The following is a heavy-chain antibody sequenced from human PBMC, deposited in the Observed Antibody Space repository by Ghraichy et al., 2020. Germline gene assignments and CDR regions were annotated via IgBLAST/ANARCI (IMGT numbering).Heavy chain of an antibody. V-gene: IGHV4-59*01. CDR1: GVSISSYC. D-gene: IGHD1-1*01. CDR2: VYHSGSP. Sequence: SETLSLTCTVSGVSISSYCLSWIRQPPGKGLEWIAYVYHSGSPNQNPSLKRRLTISVDTSKNQISLKLTSVTAADTAVYYCAGGDRGGLEEFWGQGNLVTVSS. CDR3: AGGDRGGLEEF. J-gene: IGHJ4*02.